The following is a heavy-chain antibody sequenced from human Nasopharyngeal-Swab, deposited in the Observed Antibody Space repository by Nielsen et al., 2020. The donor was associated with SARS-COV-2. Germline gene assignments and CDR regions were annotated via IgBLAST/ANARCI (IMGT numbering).Heavy chain of an antibody. V-gene: IGHV4-59*13. CDR2: VDSSGST. D-gene: IGHD2-2*01. CDR1: GGSISSYY. Sequence: GSLRLSCTVSGGSISSYYWSWIRQPPGKGLEWIGCVDSSGSTNYKPSLKSRVTISVDTSKNQFSLNLSSVTAADTAVYYCGRGACSITNCYENVDVWGQGTTVTVSS. CDR3: GRGACSITNCYENVDV. J-gene: IGHJ6*02.